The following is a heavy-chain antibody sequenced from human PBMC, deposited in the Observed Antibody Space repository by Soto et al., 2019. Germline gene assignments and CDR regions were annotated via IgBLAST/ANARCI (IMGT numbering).Heavy chain of an antibody. Sequence: QVQLVESGGELVKPGGSLRLSCAASGFSMSDHFMSWIRQAPGKGLEWVSYISDSDRCSATQYGDAVKGRFTISRDNAKNSLYLQMNSLRVEDTAVYYCARESWANPDYWGQGTLVTVSS. CDR1: GFSMSDHF. CDR3: ARESWANPDY. J-gene: IGHJ4*02. V-gene: IGHV3-11*01. D-gene: IGHD3-10*01. CDR2: ISDSDRCSAT.